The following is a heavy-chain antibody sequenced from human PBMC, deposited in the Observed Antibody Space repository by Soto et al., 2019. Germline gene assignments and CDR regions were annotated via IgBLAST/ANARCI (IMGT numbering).Heavy chain of an antibody. Sequence: QLQLQESGPGLVKPSETLSLTCSVSGGSISSSSYFWGWIRQPPGKGLEWIGSIYYSGSTYYNPSHKSRVTVSVDTSKNQYPLKLSSVTAADTAVYYCARHPSDFWFDPWGQGTLVTVSS. CDR2: IYYSGST. D-gene: IGHD2-21*02. J-gene: IGHJ5*02. CDR1: GGSISSSSYF. CDR3: ARHPSDFWFDP. V-gene: IGHV4-39*01.